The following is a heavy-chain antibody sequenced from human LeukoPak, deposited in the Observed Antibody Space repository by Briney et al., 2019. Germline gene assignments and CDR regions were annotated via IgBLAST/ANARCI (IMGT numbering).Heavy chain of an antibody. CDR2: IYHSGST. CDR3: TTLRWELLNPDY. V-gene: IGHV4-4*02. D-gene: IGHD1-26*01. CDR1: GGSISSSNW. J-gene: IGHJ4*02. Sequence: PSGTLSLTCAVSGGSISSSNWWSWVRQPPGKGLEWIGEIYHSGSTNYNPSLKSRVTISVDKSKNQFSLKLSSVTAADTAVYYCTTLRWELLNPDYWGQGTLVTVSS.